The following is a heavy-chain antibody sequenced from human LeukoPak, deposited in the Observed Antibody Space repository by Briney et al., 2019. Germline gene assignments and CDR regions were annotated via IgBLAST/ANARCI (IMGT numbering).Heavy chain of an antibody. V-gene: IGHV1-46*01. J-gene: IGHJ5*02. Sequence: ASVKVSCKASGYTFTSYHMHWVRQAPGQGLEWMGIINPSGGSTSYAQKFQGRVTMTRDTSTSTVYMELSSPRSEDTAVYYCARESSRDVLRFLEWFTHNWFDPWGQGTLVTVSS. CDR1: GYTFTSYH. D-gene: IGHD3-3*01. CDR2: INPSGGST. CDR3: ARESSRDVLRFLEWFTHNWFDP.